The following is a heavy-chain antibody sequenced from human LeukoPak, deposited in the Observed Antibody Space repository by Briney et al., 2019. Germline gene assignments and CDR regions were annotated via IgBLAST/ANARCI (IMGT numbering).Heavy chain of an antibody. J-gene: IGHJ4*02. CDR1: GFTFSSYA. CDR2: ISYDGSNK. Sequence: PGGSLRLSCAASGFTFSSYAMHWVRQAPGKGLEWVAVISYDGSNKYCADSVKGRFTISRDNSKNTLYLQMNSLRAEDTAVYYCARSGVGPFDYWGQGTLVTVSS. CDR3: ARSGVGPFDY. V-gene: IGHV3-30*04. D-gene: IGHD1-26*01.